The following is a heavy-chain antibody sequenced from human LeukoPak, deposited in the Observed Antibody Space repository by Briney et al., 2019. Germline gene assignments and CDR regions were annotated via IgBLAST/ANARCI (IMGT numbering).Heavy chain of an antibody. Sequence: ASVKVSCKASGYTFTSYAMHWVRQAPGQRLEWTGWINAGNGNTKYSQKFQGRVTITRDTSASTAYTELSSLRSEDTAVYYCARVSSRSGWSCDYWGQGTLVTVSS. CDR1: GYTFTSYA. CDR3: ARVSSRSGWSCDY. J-gene: IGHJ4*02. CDR2: INAGNGNT. D-gene: IGHD6-19*01. V-gene: IGHV1-3*01.